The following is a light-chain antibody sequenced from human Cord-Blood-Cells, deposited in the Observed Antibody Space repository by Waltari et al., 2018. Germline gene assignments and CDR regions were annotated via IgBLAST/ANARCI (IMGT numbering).Light chain of an antibody. CDR1: QSVSSSY. V-gene: IGKV3-20*01. Sequence: IVLTQSPGTLSLSPGERATLSCRTSQSVSSSYLDWYQQKPGQAPRLLIYGASSRATGIPDRFSGSGSGTDFTLTISRLEPEDFVVYYCQQYGSSPFTFGPGTKVDIK. CDR3: QQYGSSPFT. CDR2: GAS. J-gene: IGKJ3*01.